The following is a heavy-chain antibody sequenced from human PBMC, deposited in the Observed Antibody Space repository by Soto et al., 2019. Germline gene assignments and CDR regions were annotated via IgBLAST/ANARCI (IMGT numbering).Heavy chain of an antibody. V-gene: IGHV3-33*01. CDR2: IWYDGSNK. CDR3: ARGDDYGDLNPDWFDP. Sequence: QVQLVESGGGVVQPGRSLRLSCAASGFTFSSYGMHWVRQAPGKGLEWVAVIWYDGSNKYYADSVKGRFTISRDNSKNALYRQMNSLRAEDTAVYYCARGDDYGDLNPDWFDPWGQGTLVTVSS. J-gene: IGHJ5*02. D-gene: IGHD4-17*01. CDR1: GFTFSSYG.